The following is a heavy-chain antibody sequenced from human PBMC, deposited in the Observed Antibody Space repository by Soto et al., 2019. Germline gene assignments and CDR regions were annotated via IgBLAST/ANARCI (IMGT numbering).Heavy chain of an antibody. V-gene: IGHV1-69*02. J-gene: IGHJ6*03. CDR1: GGTFSSYT. Sequence: QVQLVQSGAEVKKPGSSVKVSCKASGGTFSSYTISWVRQAPGQGLEWMGRIIPILGIANYAQKFQGRVTITADKSTSTAYMELSSLRSEDTAVYYCARGLEPSVTNYYYMDGWGKGTTVTVSS. D-gene: IGHD4-17*01. CDR2: IIPILGIA. CDR3: ARGLEPSVTNYYYMDG.